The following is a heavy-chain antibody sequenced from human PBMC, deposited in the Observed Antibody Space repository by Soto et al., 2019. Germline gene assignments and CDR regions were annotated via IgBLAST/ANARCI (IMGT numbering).Heavy chain of an antibody. CDR2: IYWDDDK. J-gene: IGHJ5*02. CDR1: GFSLSTSGVA. CDR3: AHRPPERGLATFDP. D-gene: IGHD1-1*01. V-gene: IGHV2-5*02. Sequence: QITLKESGPTLVKPTQTLTLTCTFSGFSLSTSGVAVGWIRQPPGKALEWLALIYWDDDKRYSPSLKSRLTITKDTSKHQVVLTMTNMDPVDTATYYCAHRPPERGLATFDPWGQGTLVTVSS.